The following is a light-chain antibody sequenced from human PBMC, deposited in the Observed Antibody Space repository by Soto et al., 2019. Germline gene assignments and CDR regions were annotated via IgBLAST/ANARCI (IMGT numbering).Light chain of an antibody. Sequence: EIQMTQSPSSLSASVGDRVTITCRASQSISTYLNWYHQKPGKAPDXLIYAASSLKSGVPSRFSGSGSRTHFTLTITGLQPADFATYYCQQNFSIPITFGQGTRLEIK. J-gene: IGKJ5*01. CDR2: AAS. CDR1: QSISTY. CDR3: QQNFSIPIT. V-gene: IGKV1-39*01.